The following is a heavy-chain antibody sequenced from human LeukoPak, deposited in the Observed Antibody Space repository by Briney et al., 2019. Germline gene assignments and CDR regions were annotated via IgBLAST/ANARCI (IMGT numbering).Heavy chain of an antibody. V-gene: IGHV3-74*01. D-gene: IGHD1-7*01. J-gene: IGHJ4*02. CDR3: ARASNRNSINFDY. Sequence: GGSLRLSCAASGFTFSSCWMHWVRQAPGKGLVWVSRLNSDGSSTSYADSVKGRFTISRDNAETTLHLQMNNLSAEDTAVYYCARASNRNSINFDYWGQGALVTVSS. CDR1: GFTFSSCW. CDR2: LNSDGSST.